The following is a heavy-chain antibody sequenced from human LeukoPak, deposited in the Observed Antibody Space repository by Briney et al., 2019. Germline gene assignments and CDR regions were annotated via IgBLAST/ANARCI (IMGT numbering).Heavy chain of an antibody. CDR1: GFTFSSYS. Sequence: GGSLRLSCAASGFTFSSYSMNWVRQAPGKGLEWVSSISSSSSYIYYADSVKGRFTISRDNAKNSLYLQMNSLRAEDTAVYYCAWYYYGSGSLVHWGQGTLVTVSS. CDR3: AWYYYGSGSLVH. J-gene: IGHJ5*02. CDR2: ISSSSSYI. V-gene: IGHV3-21*04. D-gene: IGHD3-10*01.